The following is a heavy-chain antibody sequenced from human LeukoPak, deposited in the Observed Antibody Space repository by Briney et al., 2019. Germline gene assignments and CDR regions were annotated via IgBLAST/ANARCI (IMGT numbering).Heavy chain of an antibody. Sequence: GSLRLSCAASGFTFSYAWMSWVRQAPGKGLEWVGRIKSKTDGGTTDYAAPVKGRFTMPRYDSKNTLYLQMTTLKTEDTAVYYWIILYGSGSYHWGQGTLVTVSS. J-gene: IGHJ5*02. D-gene: IGHD3-10*01. V-gene: IGHV3-15*01. CDR2: IKSKTDGGTT. CDR3: IILYGSGSYH. CDR1: GFTFSYAW.